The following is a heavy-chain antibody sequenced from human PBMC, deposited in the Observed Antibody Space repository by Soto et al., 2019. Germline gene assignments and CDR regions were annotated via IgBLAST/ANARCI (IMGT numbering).Heavy chain of an antibody. D-gene: IGHD6-19*01. CDR1: GFTFSSYA. J-gene: IGHJ6*02. Sequence: GGSLRLSCAASGFTFSSYAMHWVRQAPGKGLEYVSAISSNGGSTYYANSVKGRFTISRDNSKNTLYLQMGSLRAEDMAVFYFGRILGGSGWYYYSSGMDVGGQGTTVPVPS. CDR3: GRILGGSGWYYYSSGMDV. CDR2: ISSNGGST. V-gene: IGHV3-64*01.